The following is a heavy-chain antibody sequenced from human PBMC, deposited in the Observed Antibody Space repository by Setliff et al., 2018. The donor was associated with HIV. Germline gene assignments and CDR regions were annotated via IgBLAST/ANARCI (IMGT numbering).Heavy chain of an antibody. Sequence: PSETLSLTCTVSGGSISSYYWSWIRQPPGKGLEWIGYIYTSGSTNYNPSLKSRVTISVDTSKNQFSLKLSSVTAADTAVYYCARGMVVAAGWYFDLWGCGTLVTVSS. V-gene: IGHV4-4*09. CDR3: ARGMVVAAGWYFDL. CDR2: IYTSGST. CDR1: GGSISSYY. J-gene: IGHJ2*01. D-gene: IGHD2-15*01.